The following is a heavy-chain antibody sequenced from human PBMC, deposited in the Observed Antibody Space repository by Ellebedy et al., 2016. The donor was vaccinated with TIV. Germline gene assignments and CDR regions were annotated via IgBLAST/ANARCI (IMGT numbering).Heavy chain of an antibody. CDR1: GFTFKTDA. Sequence: GESLKISCAASGFTFKTDAMSWVRQAPGMGLEWVASISSGGGGTYYADSVKGRFTISRDNSKNMLFLQMTSLRADDTAVYFCAKDLGYSTSWYSPFDSWGRGTLVTVSA. D-gene: IGHD6-13*01. CDR3: AKDLGYSTSWYSPFDS. CDR2: ISSGGGGT. J-gene: IGHJ4*02. V-gene: IGHV3-23*01.